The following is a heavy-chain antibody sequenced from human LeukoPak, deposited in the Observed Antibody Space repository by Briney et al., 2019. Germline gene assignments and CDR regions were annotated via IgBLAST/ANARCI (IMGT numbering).Heavy chain of an antibody. D-gene: IGHD4-17*01. CDR1: GFTFSSYS. Sequence: GGSLRLSCAASGFTFSSYSMNWVRQAPGKGLEWVSSISSSSSYIYYADSVKGRFTISRDNAKNTLYLQMNSLRAEDTAVYYCANYGDYLFDYWGQGTLVTVSS. CDR2: ISSSSSYI. CDR3: ANYGDYLFDY. V-gene: IGHV3-21*01. J-gene: IGHJ4*02.